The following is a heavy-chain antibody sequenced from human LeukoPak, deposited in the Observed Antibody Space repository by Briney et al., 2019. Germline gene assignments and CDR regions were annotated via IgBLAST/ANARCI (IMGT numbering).Heavy chain of an antibody. Sequence: ASVKVSCKASGYTFTGYYMHWVRQAPGQGLEWMGWINPNSGGTNYAQKFQGRVTMTRDTSISTAYMELSRLRSDDTAVYYCARGQYSSGWCAGYWGQGTLVTVSS. CDR1: GYTFTGYY. V-gene: IGHV1-2*02. D-gene: IGHD6-19*01. CDR3: ARGQYSSGWCAGY. CDR2: INPNSGGT. J-gene: IGHJ4*02.